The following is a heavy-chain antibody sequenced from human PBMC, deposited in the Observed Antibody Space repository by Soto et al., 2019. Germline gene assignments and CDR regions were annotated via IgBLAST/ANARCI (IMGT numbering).Heavy chain of an antibody. J-gene: IGHJ4*02. V-gene: IGHV4-34*01. Sequence: SETLSLTCAVYGGSFSGYYWSWIRQPPGKGLEWIGEINHSGSTNYNPSLKSRVTISVDTSKNQFSLKLSSVTAADTAVYYCASFEYSSSWAYFDYWGQGTLVTVSS. CDR2: INHSGST. D-gene: IGHD6-6*01. CDR3: ASFEYSSSWAYFDY. CDR1: GGSFSGYY.